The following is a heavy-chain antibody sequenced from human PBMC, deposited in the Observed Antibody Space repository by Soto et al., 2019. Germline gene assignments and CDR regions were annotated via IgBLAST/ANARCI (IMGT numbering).Heavy chain of an antibody. CDR1: GFTFSSYG. CDR2: IWYDGSNK. Sequence: QVQLVESGGGVVQPGRSLRLSCAASGFTFSSYGMHWVRQAPGKGLEWVAVIWYDGSNKYYADSVKGRFTISRDNSKNTLYLQMNSLRAEDTAVYYCARDYDSSGWYDAFDIWGQGTMVTVSS. CDR3: ARDYDSSGWYDAFDI. D-gene: IGHD6-19*01. J-gene: IGHJ3*02. V-gene: IGHV3-33*01.